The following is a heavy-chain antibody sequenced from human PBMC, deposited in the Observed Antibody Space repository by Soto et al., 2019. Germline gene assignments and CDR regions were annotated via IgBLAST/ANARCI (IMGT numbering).Heavy chain of an antibody. V-gene: IGHV5-51*01. CDR3: ARRRLTGTTYFYYYYGMDV. CDR2: IYPGDSDT. Sequence: PAESLKISCKASGYSFTSYWICWVRHLPGKRLEWVGIIYPGDSDTRYSPSFQGQVSISADKSISTAYLQLSSLKASDTAMYYCARRRLTGTTYFYYYYGMDVWGQGTTVTVSS. CDR1: GYSFTSYW. J-gene: IGHJ6*02. D-gene: IGHD1-7*01.